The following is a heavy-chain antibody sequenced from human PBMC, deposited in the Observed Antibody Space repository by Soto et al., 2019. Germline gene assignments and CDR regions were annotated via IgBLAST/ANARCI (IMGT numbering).Heavy chain of an antibody. J-gene: IGHJ4*02. CDR3: ARDVRGYCSSTSCSYYFDY. V-gene: IGHV4-61*01. CDR2: IYYTGSI. D-gene: IGHD2-2*01. CDR1: GGSISSSSYY. Sequence: PSETLSLTCTVSGGSISSSSYYWGWIRQPPGKGLEWIGYIYYTGSINYNPSLKSRVTISVDTSKNQFSLKLSSVTAADTAVYYCARDVRGYCSSTSCSYYFDYWGQGTLVTVSS.